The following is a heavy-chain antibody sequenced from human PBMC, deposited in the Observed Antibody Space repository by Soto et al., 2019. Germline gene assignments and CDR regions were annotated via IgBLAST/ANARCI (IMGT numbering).Heavy chain of an antibody. J-gene: IGHJ4*02. Sequence: ASVKVSCKASGYTFSGYYIHWLRQAPGQGLEWMGWINPNSGGTNYAQKFQGRVTVTRDTPTSTAYMELSRLTSDDTAVYYCARDLGGSRDSWGQGTLVTVSS. D-gene: IGHD1-26*01. CDR2: INPNSGGT. CDR1: GYTFSGYY. CDR3: ARDLGGSRDS. V-gene: IGHV1-2*02.